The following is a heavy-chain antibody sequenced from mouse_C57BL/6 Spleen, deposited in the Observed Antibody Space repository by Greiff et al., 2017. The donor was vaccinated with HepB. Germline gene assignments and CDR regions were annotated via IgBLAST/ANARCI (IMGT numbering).Heavy chain of an antibody. CDR2: INYDGSST. J-gene: IGHJ4*01. V-gene: IGHV5-16*01. CDR1: GFTFSDYY. D-gene: IGHD3-2*02. Sequence: EVHVVESEGGLVQPGSSMKLSCTASGFTFSDYYMAWVRQVPEKGLEWVANINYDGSSTYYLDSLKSRFIITIDNAKNILYLQISSLKSEDTATYYCATSQAKDYAMDYWGQGTSVTVSS. CDR3: ATSQAKDYAMDY.